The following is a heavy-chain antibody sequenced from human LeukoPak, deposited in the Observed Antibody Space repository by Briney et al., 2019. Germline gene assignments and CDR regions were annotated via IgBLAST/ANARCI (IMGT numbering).Heavy chain of an antibody. CDR3: AKGRGPVIAAAGEDY. CDR2: ISGSGDST. Sequence: GGSLRLSCAASGFTFSSYSMNWVRQAPGKGLEWVSTISGSGDSTYYADSVKGRFTISRDNSKNTLYLQMNSLRAEDTAVYYCAKGRGPVIAAAGEDYWGQGTLVTVSS. D-gene: IGHD6-13*01. J-gene: IGHJ4*02. CDR1: GFTFSSYS. V-gene: IGHV3-23*01.